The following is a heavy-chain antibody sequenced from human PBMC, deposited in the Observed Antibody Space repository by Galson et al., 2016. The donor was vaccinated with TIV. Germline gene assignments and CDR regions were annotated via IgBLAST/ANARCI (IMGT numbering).Heavy chain of an antibody. J-gene: IGHJ4*02. CDR3: ATFSGARGPVDY. CDR1: GYTLSHYY. Sequence: SVKVSCKASGYTLSHYYMHWVRQAPGQGLEWVGVIDPLGGGTTYAPQFQGRVTMTRDTSTSTVYMELTSLKSDDTAIFYCATFSGARGPVDYWGQGTLVAVSS. CDR2: IDPLGGGT. D-gene: IGHD2-15*01. V-gene: IGHV1-46*01.